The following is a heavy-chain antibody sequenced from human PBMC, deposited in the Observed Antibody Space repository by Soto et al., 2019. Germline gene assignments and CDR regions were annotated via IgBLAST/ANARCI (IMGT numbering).Heavy chain of an antibody. J-gene: IGHJ5*01. Sequence: SVKVSCKASGGTFSSYAISWVRQAPGQGLEWMGGIIPIFGTANYAQKFQGRVTITADESTSTAYMELSSLRSEDTAVYYCARDGSGSYYNGGWFDPWGQGTLVTVSS. CDR3: ARDGSGSYYNGGWFDP. V-gene: IGHV1-69*13. D-gene: IGHD3-10*01. CDR1: GGTFSSYA. CDR2: IIPIFGTA.